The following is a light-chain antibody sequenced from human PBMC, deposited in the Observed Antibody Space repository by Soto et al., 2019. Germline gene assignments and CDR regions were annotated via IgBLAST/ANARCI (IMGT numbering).Light chain of an antibody. Sequence: EMTQSPSSLSASVGDRVTITCRASQSISDNVNWYQFQPGKAPKLLIYAASSLQTGVPSRFSVSGSGTDFALIISSLQPEDSATYYCQQSYGAPSTFGLGTKVEIK. CDR2: AAS. CDR3: QQSYGAPST. J-gene: IGKJ2*01. V-gene: IGKV1-39*01. CDR1: QSISDN.